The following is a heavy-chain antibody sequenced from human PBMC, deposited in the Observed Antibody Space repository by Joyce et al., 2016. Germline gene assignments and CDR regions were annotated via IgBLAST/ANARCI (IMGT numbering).Heavy chain of an antibody. V-gene: IGHV7-4-1*02. CDR2: INTKTGNP. J-gene: IGHJ4*02. CDR3: ARDFGDGDY. CDR1: GYMFTYYA. Sequence: QVQLVQSGSELKKPGASVKVSCKASGYMFTYYAINWVRLAPGQGREWMGWINTKTGNPTYAQGFRRRFVFSLDTSVSTAYLQISSLKADDTAVYYCARDFGDGDYWGQGTLVTVSS. D-gene: IGHD4-17*01.